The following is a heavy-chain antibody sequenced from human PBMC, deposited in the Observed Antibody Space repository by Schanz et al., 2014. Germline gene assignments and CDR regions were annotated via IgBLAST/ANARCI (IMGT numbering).Heavy chain of an antibody. CDR2: ISSSSSTR. CDR1: GFTFSSYS. CDR3: ARVKYCTITRCYRTETEGIYYMDV. V-gene: IGHV3-48*01. Sequence: EVQLVESGGGLVQPGGSLRLSCAASGFTFSSYSMNWVRQAPGKGLEWVSYISSSSSTRYYADSVKGRFTISRDNAKNSLFLQMKSLRAEDTAVYYCARVKYCTITRCYRTETEGIYYMDVWGKGTTVTVSS. D-gene: IGHD2-2*01. J-gene: IGHJ6*03.